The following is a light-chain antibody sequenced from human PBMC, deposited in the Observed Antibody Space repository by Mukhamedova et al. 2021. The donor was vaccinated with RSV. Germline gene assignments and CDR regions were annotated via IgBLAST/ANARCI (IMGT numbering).Light chain of an antibody. V-gene: IGKV1-27*01. J-gene: IGKJ1*01. CDR2: GAS. CDR3: QKYNSALRM. Sequence: WYQRRVHGTAPKLLIYGASTLQSGVPSRFSGSGFGTDFTLTITSLQPEDIATYYFQKYNSALRMFGQVPKVEIK.